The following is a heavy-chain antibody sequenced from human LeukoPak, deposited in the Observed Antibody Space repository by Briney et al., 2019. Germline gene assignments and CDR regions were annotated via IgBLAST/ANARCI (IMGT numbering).Heavy chain of an antibody. D-gene: IGHD5-18*01. J-gene: IGHJ3*02. CDR3: AREVRHSYGLDAFDI. CDR1: GGSISSYY. V-gene: IGHV4-4*07. Sequence: SETLSLTCTVSGGSISSYYWSWIRQSAGKGLEWIGRIYSRGTTNYNPSLTSRVTMSVDTSKNQFSLKVSSVTAADTAVYYCAREVRHSYGLDAFDIWGQGTMVTVSS. CDR2: IYSRGTT.